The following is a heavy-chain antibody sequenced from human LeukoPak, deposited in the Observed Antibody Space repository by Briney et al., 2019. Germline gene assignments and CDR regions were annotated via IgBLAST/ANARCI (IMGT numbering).Heavy chain of an antibody. V-gene: IGHV4-34*01. CDR2: INHSGST. J-gene: IGHJ4*02. D-gene: IGHD1-1*01. CDR3: ARGTSEKLGRSRYFDY. CDR1: GGSFSGYY. Sequence: SETLSLICAVYGGSFSGYYWSWIRHPPGKGLEWIGEINHSGSTNYNPSLKSRVTISVDTSKNQFSLKLSSVTAADTAVYYCARGTSEKLGRSRYFDYWGQGTLVTVSS.